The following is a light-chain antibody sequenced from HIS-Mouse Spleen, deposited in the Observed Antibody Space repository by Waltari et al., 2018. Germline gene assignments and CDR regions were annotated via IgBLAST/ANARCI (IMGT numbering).Light chain of an antibody. Sequence: DIQMTQSPSTLSASVGDRVTITCRASQSISSWLAWYQQKPGKAPKLLIYKASSLESGVPSRFSGSGSGTEFTLTISSLQPDGFATYYCQQYNSYTFGQGTKLEIK. CDR3: QQYNSYT. V-gene: IGKV1-5*03. CDR1: QSISSW. CDR2: KAS. J-gene: IGKJ2*01.